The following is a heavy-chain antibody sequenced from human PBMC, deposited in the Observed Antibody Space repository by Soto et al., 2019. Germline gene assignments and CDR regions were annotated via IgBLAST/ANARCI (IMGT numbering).Heavy chain of an antibody. CDR3: ARAVGAYDSSGYYEYYFDY. CDR2: IYYSGST. CDR1: GGTISSYY. J-gene: IGHJ4*02. Sequence: SETLSLTCTVSGGTISSYYWSWIRQPPGKGLEWIGYIYYSGSTNYNPSLKSRVTISVDTSKNQFSLKLSSVTAADTAVYYCARAVGAYDSSGYYEYYFDYWGQGTLVTVS. D-gene: IGHD3-22*01. V-gene: IGHV4-59*01.